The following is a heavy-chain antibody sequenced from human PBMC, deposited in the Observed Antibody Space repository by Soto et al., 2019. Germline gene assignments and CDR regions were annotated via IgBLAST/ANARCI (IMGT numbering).Heavy chain of an antibody. CDR1: GGSITSHTHY. J-gene: IGHJ4*02. CDR3: ATYDYGDLDFDD. Sequence: QVQLQESGPGLVKPSQTLSLTCTVSGGSITSHTHYWSWIRQHPGKGLEWIGNIYFRGTTYYNPTLESRVIISIDTSKNQFSLRLTSVTAADTAVYFCATYDYGDLDFDDWGQGTLVYVSS. V-gene: IGHV4-31*03. D-gene: IGHD4-17*01. CDR2: IYFRGTT.